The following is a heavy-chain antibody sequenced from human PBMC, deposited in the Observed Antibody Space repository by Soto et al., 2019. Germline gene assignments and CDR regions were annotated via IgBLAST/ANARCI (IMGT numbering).Heavy chain of an antibody. CDR2: IYYTGNT. J-gene: IGHJ6*03. V-gene: IGHV4-39*01. CDR1: AGSTRSSSH. CDR3: ARHLLLECGCFYCIVV. Sequence: SQTRSVTCIVSAGSTRSSSHWGWIRHTPGKGLEWIGSIYYTGNTYYNPSLKSRVTISIDTSKNQISLKLSSVTAADTGVYYCARHLLLECGCFYCIVVSGTGPTVTV. D-gene: IGHD1-20*01.